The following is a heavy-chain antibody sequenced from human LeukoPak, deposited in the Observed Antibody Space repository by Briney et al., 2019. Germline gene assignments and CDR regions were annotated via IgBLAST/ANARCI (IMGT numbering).Heavy chain of an antibody. CDR1: GFTFSSYS. D-gene: IGHD5-18*01. CDR2: INSDGSST. CDR3: AREGVDTAFDY. Sequence: GGSLRLSCAASGFTFSSYSMNWVRQAPGKGLVWVSRINSDGSSTSYADSVKGRFTISRDNAKNTLYLQMNSLRAEDTAVYYCAREGVDTAFDYWGQGTLVTVSS. J-gene: IGHJ4*02. V-gene: IGHV3-74*01.